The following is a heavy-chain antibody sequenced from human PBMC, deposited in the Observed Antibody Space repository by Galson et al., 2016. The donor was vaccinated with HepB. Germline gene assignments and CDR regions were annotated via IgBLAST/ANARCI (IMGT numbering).Heavy chain of an antibody. V-gene: IGHV1-18*01. D-gene: IGHD1-26*01. CDR2: ISAYNGNT. J-gene: IGHJ4*02. CDR3: AREGQVGATTPYLDY. Sequence: SVKVSCKASGYTFNTYGISWVRQAPGQGLEWMGWISAYNGNTNYAQKFQGRVSMTTDTSTSTAYMELRSLRSDDTAVYYCAREGQVGATTPYLDYWGQGTLVTVSS. CDR1: GYTFNTYG.